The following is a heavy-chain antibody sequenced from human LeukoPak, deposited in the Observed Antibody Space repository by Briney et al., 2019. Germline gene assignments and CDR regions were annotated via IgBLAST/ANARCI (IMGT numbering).Heavy chain of an antibody. Sequence: GGSLRLSCAASGFTFSSYWMSWVRQAPGKGLEWVANIKQDGSEKYYVDSVKGRFTISRDNAKNSLYLQMNSLRAEDTAVYYCAKNGDRGAFCSGGTCYPYYYYYMDVWGKGTTVTISS. J-gene: IGHJ6*03. CDR3: AKNGDRGAFCSGGTCYPYYYYYMDV. CDR1: GFTFSSYW. CDR2: IKQDGSEK. D-gene: IGHD2-15*01. V-gene: IGHV3-7*03.